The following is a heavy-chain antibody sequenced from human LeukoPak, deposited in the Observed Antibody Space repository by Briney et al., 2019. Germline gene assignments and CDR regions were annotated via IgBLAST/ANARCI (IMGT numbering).Heavy chain of an antibody. Sequence: ASVKVSCKASGYSFTDHYMYWVRQAPGQGLEWMGRINPNSGDTNYAQNFQGRVTMTRDTSISTVYMDLSRLSSGDTAVYYCARGPVTPIQNWFDPWGQGTLVIVSA. CDR3: ARGPVTPIQNWFDP. CDR1: GYSFTDHY. J-gene: IGHJ5*02. CDR2: INPNSGDT. D-gene: IGHD4-17*01. V-gene: IGHV1-2*06.